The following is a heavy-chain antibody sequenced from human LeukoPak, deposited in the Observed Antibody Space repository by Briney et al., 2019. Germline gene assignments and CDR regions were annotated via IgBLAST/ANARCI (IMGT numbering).Heavy chain of an antibody. Sequence: GGSLRLSCAVSGFSFSSYSMNWVRQAPGKGLEWVSYISHTGSTMSYADSVKGRFTISRDNARNSLYLQMNSLRAEDTAVYYRAIPPLSGTGSSRPLAGMDVWGQGTTVTVSS. J-gene: IGHJ6*02. V-gene: IGHV3-48*04. CDR3: AIPPLSGTGSSRPLAGMDV. CDR2: ISHTGSTM. D-gene: IGHD3-10*01. CDR1: GFSFSSYS.